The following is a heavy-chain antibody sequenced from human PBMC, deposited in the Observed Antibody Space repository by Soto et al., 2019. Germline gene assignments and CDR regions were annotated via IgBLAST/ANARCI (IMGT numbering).Heavy chain of an antibody. CDR2: IWHDGSKK. V-gene: IGHV3-33*01. Sequence: GGSLRLSCAASGFTFNKYGMHWGRQAPGKGMEWVSIIWHDGSKKYYGDSVRGRFTISRDNSNNMVYLEMNSLRVEDTAVYYCARHTRFQVGAFSYHFGVDVWGQGTTVTVSS. D-gene: IGHD3-10*01. J-gene: IGHJ6*02. CDR3: ARHTRFQVGAFSYHFGVDV. CDR1: GFTFNKYG.